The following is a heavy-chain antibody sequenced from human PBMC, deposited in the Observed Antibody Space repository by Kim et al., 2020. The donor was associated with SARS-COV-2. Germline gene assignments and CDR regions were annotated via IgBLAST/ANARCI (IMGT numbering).Heavy chain of an antibody. CDR3: AKCGSGSGSYGCYHSAMDV. Sequence: GGSLRLSCAASGFTFSSYAMTWVRQAPGKGLEWVSSLSGDGFTIYYSDSVKGRFTISRDNSKNTLYLQMNSLRAEDTAVYYCAKCGSGSGSYGCYHSAMDVLGQGTTVTVSS. CDR2: LSGDGFTI. D-gene: IGHD3-10*01. J-gene: IGHJ6*02. CDR1: GFTFSSYA. V-gene: IGHV3-23*01.